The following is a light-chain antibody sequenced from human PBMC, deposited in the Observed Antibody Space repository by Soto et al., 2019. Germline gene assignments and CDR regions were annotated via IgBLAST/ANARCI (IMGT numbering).Light chain of an antibody. V-gene: IGKV3-20*01. Sequence: EIGLRHASAILSVFPEERATLSCRASQSSGSRLAWYQHTPGQAPRLLIYGASTRATGIPDRFSGSGSGTDFTLTISRLEPEDFAVYYCQQYGSSSTFGQGTRLEIK. CDR1: QSSGSR. CDR2: GAS. J-gene: IGKJ2*02. CDR3: QQYGSSST.